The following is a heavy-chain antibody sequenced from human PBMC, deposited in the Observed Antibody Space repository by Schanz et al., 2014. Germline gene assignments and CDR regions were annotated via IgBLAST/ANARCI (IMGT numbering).Heavy chain of an antibody. D-gene: IGHD5-12*01. CDR2: ISGSAGFT. CDR1: GFNFITFA. J-gene: IGHJ3*01. CDR3: ARDEGRDGYNLAFDV. V-gene: IGHV3-23*04. Sequence: VHLVESGGGLVQPGGSLRLSCAASGFNFITFAMSWVRQAPGKGPEWVSSISGSAGFTYYADSVQGRFTISRDSSKNTLFLQMNSLRPEDTALYFCARDEGRDGYNLAFDVWGQGTLVTVSS.